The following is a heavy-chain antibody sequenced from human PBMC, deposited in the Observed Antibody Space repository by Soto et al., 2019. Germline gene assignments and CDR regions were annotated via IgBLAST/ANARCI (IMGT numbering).Heavy chain of an antibody. Sequence: PSDTLSLTCAVSGGSISIGGYSWSWIRQPPGKGLEWIGYIYHSGSTYYNPSLKSRVTISVDRSKNQFSLKLSSVTAADAAVYYCSRRYGYSFDYWGQGTLVTVSS. CDR1: GGSISIGGYS. CDR2: IYHSGST. J-gene: IGHJ4*02. V-gene: IGHV4-30-2*01. D-gene: IGHD5-18*01. CDR3: SRRYGYSFDY.